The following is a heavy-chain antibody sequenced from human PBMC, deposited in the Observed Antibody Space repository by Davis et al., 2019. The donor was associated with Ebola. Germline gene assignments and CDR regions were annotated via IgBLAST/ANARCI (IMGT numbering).Heavy chain of an antibody. D-gene: IGHD3-9*01. CDR2: IHYSGTT. Sequence: MPSETLSLTCTVSGGSIISSSSYWGWIRQSPGKGLGWIGYIHYSGTTMYNPSLKSRVTISVDTPKNQFSLKLNSVTAADTAVYFCASSGTDWGYHWFDPWGQGTLVTVSS. CDR1: GGSIISSSSY. J-gene: IGHJ5*02. V-gene: IGHV4-61*05. CDR3: ASSGTDWGYHWFDP.